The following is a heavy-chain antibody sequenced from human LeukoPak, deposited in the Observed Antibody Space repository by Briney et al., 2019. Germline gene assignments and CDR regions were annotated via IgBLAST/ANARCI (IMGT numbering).Heavy chain of an antibody. Sequence: PSETLSLTCAVSGYSISSSNWWGWIRQPPGKGLEWIGYIYYSGSTNYNPSLKSRVTMSVDTSKNQFSLKLSSVTALDTAVYYCARGGKTVDYWGQGTLVTVSS. D-gene: IGHD3-16*01. CDR3: ARGGKTVDY. V-gene: IGHV4-28*06. CDR1: GYSISSSNW. J-gene: IGHJ4*02. CDR2: IYYSGST.